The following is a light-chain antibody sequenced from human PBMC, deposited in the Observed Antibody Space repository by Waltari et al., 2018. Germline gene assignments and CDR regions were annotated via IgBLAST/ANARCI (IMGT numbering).Light chain of an antibody. CDR1: QSVLYSSNNKNY. CDR3: HQYYATPYT. Sequence: DIVMTQSPDSLAVSLGERATINCKSSQSVLYSSNNKNYLTWYQQKPGKPPKLLIYWASTRESGVPDRFSGSGSGTEFTLTISSLQAEDVAVYYCHQYYATPYTFGQGTKLEIK. CDR2: WAS. J-gene: IGKJ2*01. V-gene: IGKV4-1*01.